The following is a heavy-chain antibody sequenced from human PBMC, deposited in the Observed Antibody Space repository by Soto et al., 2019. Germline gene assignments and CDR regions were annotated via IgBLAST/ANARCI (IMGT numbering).Heavy chain of an antibody. CDR1: GGSISSYY. Sequence: PSETLSLTCTVSGGSISSYYWSWIRQPPGKGLEWIGYIYYSGSTNYNPSLKSRVTISVDTSKNQFSLKLSSVTAADTAVYYCARLPYYYDSSPAFDIWGQGTMVTVSS. CDR2: IYYSGST. V-gene: IGHV4-59*08. D-gene: IGHD3-22*01. J-gene: IGHJ3*02. CDR3: ARLPYYYDSSPAFDI.